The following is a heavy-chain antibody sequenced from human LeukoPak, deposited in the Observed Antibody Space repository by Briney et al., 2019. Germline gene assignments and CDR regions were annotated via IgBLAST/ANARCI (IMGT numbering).Heavy chain of an antibody. CDR1: GFTFSTYA. V-gene: IGHV3-23*01. CDR2: IGGSDGRT. J-gene: IGHJ6*03. D-gene: IGHD3-22*01. Sequence: GGSLRFSCAASGFTFSTYAMSWVRQAPGKGLEWVSLIGGSDGRTRYADSVKGRFTISRDNSKNTLYLEMNSLRAEDTAVYYCAKDSSSYDWGYMDVWGQGTTVTVSS. CDR3: AKDSSSYDWGYMDV.